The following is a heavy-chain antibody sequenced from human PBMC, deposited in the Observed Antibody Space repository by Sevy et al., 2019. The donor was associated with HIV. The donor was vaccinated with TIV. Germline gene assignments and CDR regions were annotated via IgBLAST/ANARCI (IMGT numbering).Heavy chain of an antibody. J-gene: IGHJ4*02. CDR2: HYAGGNP. D-gene: IGHD5-12*01. CDR1: GFTVSNNY. Sequence: GGSLRLSCAASGFTVSNNYISWVRRAPGKGLEWVSGHYAGGNPYYADSVKGRFTISRDNSKNTVYLQMNSLSTEDTAVYYCARETVSGYNLWGQGTLVTVSS. CDR3: ARETVSGYNL. V-gene: IGHV3-53*01.